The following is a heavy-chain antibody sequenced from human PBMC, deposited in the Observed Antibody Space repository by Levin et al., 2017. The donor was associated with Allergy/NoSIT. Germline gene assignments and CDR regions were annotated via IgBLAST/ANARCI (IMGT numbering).Heavy chain of an antibody. CDR2: ISYDGSNR. CDR1: GFTFNNYG. V-gene: IGHV3-30*18. J-gene: IGHJ6*02. CDR3: AKSVAGTGIYGMDV. D-gene: IGHD6-19*01. Sequence: GGSLRLSCAASGFTFNNYGMHWVRQAPGKGLEWVTVISYDGSNRYYTDSVQGRFTISRDNSKNTVFLQMNSLRVGDTAVYYCAKSVAGTGIYGMDVWGQGTTVTVSS.